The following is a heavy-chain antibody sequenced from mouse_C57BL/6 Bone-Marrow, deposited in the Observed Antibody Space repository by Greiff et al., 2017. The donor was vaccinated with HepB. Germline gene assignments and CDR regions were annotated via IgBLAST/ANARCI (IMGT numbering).Heavy chain of an antibody. CDR2: ISYDGSN. CDR1: GYSITSGYY. J-gene: IGHJ2*01. Sequence: EVKLQESGPGLVKPSQSLSLTCSVTGYSITSGYYWNWIRQFPGNKQEWMGYISYDGSNNNNPSLKNRISITRDTSKNQFFLKLNSVTTEDTATYYFARRDNYGSSLDYWGQGTPLTVSS. CDR3: ARRDNYGSSLDY. V-gene: IGHV3-6*01. D-gene: IGHD1-1*01.